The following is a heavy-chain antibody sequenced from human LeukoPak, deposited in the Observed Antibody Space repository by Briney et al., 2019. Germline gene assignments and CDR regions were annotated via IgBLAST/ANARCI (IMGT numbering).Heavy chain of an antibody. J-gene: IGHJ4*02. CDR3: ARGPTRYYFDY. CDR1: GGSTTNYY. Sequence: SETLSLTCTVSGGSTTNYYWSWIRQPPGKGLEWIGYIYYSGNTNCNPSLKSRVTISVDTSNIHFSLNLSSVTAADTAVYYCARGPTRYYFDYWGQGTLVSVSS. V-gene: IGHV4-59*01. CDR2: IYYSGNT.